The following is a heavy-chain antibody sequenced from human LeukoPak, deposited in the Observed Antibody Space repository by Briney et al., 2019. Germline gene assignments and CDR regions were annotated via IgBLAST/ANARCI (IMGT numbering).Heavy chain of an antibody. CDR1: GFTFSSYA. D-gene: IGHD2-8*01. Sequence: GSLRLSCAASGFTFSSYAMHWVRQAPGKGLEWVAYIQYDGSNEQYADSVKGRFSISRDNSKNILFLQMNSLRAEDTAVYYCAKDRCSNGIGCYYYYMAVWGKGTTVTISS. CDR3: AKDRCSNGIGCYYYYMAV. J-gene: IGHJ6*03. V-gene: IGHV3-30*04. CDR2: IQYDGSNE.